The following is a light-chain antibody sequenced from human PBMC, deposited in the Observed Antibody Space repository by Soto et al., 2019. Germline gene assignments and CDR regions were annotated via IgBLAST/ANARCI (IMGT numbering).Light chain of an antibody. CDR2: WAS. CDR3: QQYYSTPFT. V-gene: IGKV4-1*01. CDR1: QSVLYSSNNKNY. Sequence: DIVMTQSPDSLAVSLGVRATINCKSSQSVLYSSNNKNYLAWYQQKPGQPPKLLIYWASTRESVVPDRFSGSGSGTDFTLTISSLQAEDVAVYYCQQYYSTPFTFGPGTKVHIK. J-gene: IGKJ3*01.